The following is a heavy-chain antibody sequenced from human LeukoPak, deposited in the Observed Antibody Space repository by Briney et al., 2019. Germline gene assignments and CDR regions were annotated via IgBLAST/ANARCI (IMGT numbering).Heavy chain of an antibody. Sequence: ASVKVSCKASGYTFTGYDINWVRQAAGQGLEWMGWMNPNSGNTGYAQKFQGRVTITRNTSISTAYMELSSLRSEDTAVYYCARGPRNYDILTGFDYWGQGTLVTATS. V-gene: IGHV1-8*03. CDR3: ARGPRNYDILTGFDY. D-gene: IGHD3-9*01. CDR2: MNPNSGNT. J-gene: IGHJ4*02. CDR1: GYTFTGYD.